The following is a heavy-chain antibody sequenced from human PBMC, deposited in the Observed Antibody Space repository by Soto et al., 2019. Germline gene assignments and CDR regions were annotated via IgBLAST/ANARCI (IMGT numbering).Heavy chain of an antibody. CDR3: ARARVNATGPLEF. J-gene: IGHJ6*04. D-gene: IGHD2-2*01. CDR2: ISSSSDYI. CDR1: GFTFTSYT. V-gene: IGHV3-21*06. Sequence: GGSLRLSCAASGFTFTSYTMNWVRQAPGKGLEWVSSISSSSDYIYYADSMKGRVTISRDNAKNSLFLDMNSLTGEDTAVYYCARARVNATGPLEFWVNGKMVPVSA.